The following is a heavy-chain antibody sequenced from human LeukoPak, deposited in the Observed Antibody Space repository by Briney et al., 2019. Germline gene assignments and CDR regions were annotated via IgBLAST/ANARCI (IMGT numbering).Heavy chain of an antibody. CDR2: ISAYNGNT. CDR3: ARARRGGGGIAVAGPKYYFDY. CDR1: GYTFTIYG. D-gene: IGHD6-19*01. Sequence: ASVKVSCKASGYTFTIYGISWVRQAPGQGLEWMGWISAYNGNTNYAQKLQGRVTMTTDTSTSTAYMELRSLRSDDTAVYYCARARRGGGGIAVAGPKYYFDYWGQGTLVTVSS. V-gene: IGHV1-18*01. J-gene: IGHJ4*02.